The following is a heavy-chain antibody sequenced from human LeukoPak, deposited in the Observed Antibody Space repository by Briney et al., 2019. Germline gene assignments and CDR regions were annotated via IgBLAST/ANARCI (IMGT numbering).Heavy chain of an antibody. J-gene: IGHJ6*03. CDR2: IYYSGST. Sequence: SQTLSLTCTVSGGSISSSTYYWSWIRQPAGKGLEWIGYIYYSGSTNYNPSLKSRVTISVDTSKNQFSLKLSSVTAADTAVYYCARAPSLKDLQWGSGWYAVGYYYYMDVWGKGTTVTVSS. V-gene: IGHV4-61*10. CDR3: ARAPSLKDLQWGSGWYAVGYYYYMDV. CDR1: GGSISSSTYY. D-gene: IGHD6-19*01.